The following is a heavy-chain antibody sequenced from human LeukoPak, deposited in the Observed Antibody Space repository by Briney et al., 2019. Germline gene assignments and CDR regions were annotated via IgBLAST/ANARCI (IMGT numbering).Heavy chain of an antibody. CDR3: ARDDFGI. V-gene: IGHV3-74*01. Sequence: GGSLRLSCAASGFTFSSYWMHWVRQAPGKGLVWVARINSDGSATSHADSVKGRFTISRGNAKNTLYLQVNSLRAEDTAVYYGARDDFGIWGQGTMVTVSS. CDR1: GFTFSSYW. J-gene: IGHJ3*02. CDR2: INSDGSAT.